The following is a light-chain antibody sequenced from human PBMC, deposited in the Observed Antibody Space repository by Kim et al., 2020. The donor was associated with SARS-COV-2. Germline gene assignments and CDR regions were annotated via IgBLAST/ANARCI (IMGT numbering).Light chain of an antibody. CDR3: QSYDSSLSGGV. CDR2: GNS. V-gene: IGLV1-40*01. J-gene: IGLJ2*01. Sequence: VPITCTGGSSYIGAGYDVHWYQQLPGTAPKLLIYGNSNRPSGVPDRFSGSKSGTSASLAITGLQAEDEADYYCQSYDSSLSGGVFGGGTQLTVL. CDR1: SSYIGAGYD.